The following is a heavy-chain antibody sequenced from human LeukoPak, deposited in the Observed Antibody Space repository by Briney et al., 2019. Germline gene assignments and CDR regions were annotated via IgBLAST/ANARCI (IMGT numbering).Heavy chain of an antibody. CDR3: ARALMTVPNWFDP. CDR1: GFTFNNHF. D-gene: IGHD3-22*01. J-gene: IGHJ5*02. Sequence: GGSLRLSCEASGFTFNNHFMSWVRQAPGKGLEWVASIKEDGSEKYYVDSVEGRFTISRDNAKNSLYLQMNSLRAEDTAVYYYARALMTVPNWFDPWGQGTLVTVSS. V-gene: IGHV3-7*04. CDR2: IKEDGSEK.